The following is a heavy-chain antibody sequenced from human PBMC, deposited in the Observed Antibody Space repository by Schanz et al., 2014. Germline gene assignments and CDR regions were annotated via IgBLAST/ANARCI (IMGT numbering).Heavy chain of an antibody. J-gene: IGHJ4*02. CDR1: GFSFSTHA. CDR3: AKGLSLAVAESFDY. V-gene: IGHV3-23*04. D-gene: IGHD6-19*01. CDR2: ISSTSTYL. Sequence: EVQLVESGGGLVEPGGSLRLSCAASGFSFSTHAMSWVRQAPGKGLEWVSSISSTSTYLYYADSVKGRFTISRDNSKNTLYLQMNSLRAEDTAVYYCAKGLSLAVAESFDYWGQGTLVPVTS.